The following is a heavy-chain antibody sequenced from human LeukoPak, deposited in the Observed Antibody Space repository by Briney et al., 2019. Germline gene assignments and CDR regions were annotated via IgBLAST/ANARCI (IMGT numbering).Heavy chain of an antibody. D-gene: IGHD2-15*01. J-gene: IGHJ4*02. CDR1: GFSFSSYG. Sequence: GGSLRLSCAACGFSFSSYGMHWGRQAPGKGLEWVAVIWYDGSNKYYADSVKGRFTISRDNSKNTLYLQMNSLRAEDTAVYYCARRSPYFDYWGQGTLITVSS. CDR3: ARRSPYFDY. V-gene: IGHV3-33*01. CDR2: IWYDGSNK.